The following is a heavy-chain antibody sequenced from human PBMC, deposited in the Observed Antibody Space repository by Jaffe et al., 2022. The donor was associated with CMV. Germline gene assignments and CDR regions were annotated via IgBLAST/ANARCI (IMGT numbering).Heavy chain of an antibody. CDR1: GGTFSSYA. CDR2: IIPLLDIP. D-gene: IGHD5-18*01. V-gene: IGHV1-69*09. Sequence: QVQLVQSGAEVKKPGSSVKVSCKASGGTFSSYAINWVRQAPGQGLEWMGRIIPLLDIPTYAQSFQGRVTFTADKSTNTVYMELSSLRSEDTAVYYCARETWTEGGFSYRRYYYYYYMDVWGKGTTVTVSS. J-gene: IGHJ6*03. CDR3: ARETWTEGGFSYRRYYYYYYMDV.